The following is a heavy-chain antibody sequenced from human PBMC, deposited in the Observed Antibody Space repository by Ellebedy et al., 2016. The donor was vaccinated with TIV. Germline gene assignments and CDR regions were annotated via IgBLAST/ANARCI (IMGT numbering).Heavy chain of an antibody. CDR3: WRGVTGEGVWRGIKDILTGYYSDYFDY. V-gene: IGHV1-8*01. J-gene: IGHJ4*02. D-gene: IGHD3-9*01. CDR1: GYTFNSYD. Sequence: AASVKVSCKASGYTFNSYDINWVRQATGQGLEWMGWMNPNSGNTGYAQKFQGRVTMTRNTSISTAYMELSSLRSEDTAVYYCWRGVTGEGVWRGIKDILTGYYSDYFDYWGQGTLVTVSS. CDR2: MNPNSGNT.